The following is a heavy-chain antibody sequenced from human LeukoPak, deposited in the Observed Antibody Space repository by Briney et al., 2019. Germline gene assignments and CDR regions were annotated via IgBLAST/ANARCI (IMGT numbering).Heavy chain of an antibody. J-gene: IGHJ2*01. D-gene: IGHD1-26*01. CDR3: AKDRTVGASYWYFDL. CDR1: GVTLSSYA. Sequence: GGSLRLSCAASGVTLSSYAMSWARQAPGKGLEWVSGNTYYADSVKGRSTISRDSSKNTLFLHMNTLRAEDTAIYYCAKDRTVGASYWYFDLWGRGTLVTVSS. V-gene: IGHV3-23*04. CDR2: NT.